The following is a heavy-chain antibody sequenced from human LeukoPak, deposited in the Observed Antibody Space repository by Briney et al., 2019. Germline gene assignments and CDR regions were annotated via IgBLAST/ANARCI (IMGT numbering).Heavy chain of an antibody. CDR3: ARDPLQYSSSSLFDY. D-gene: IGHD6-6*01. CDR2: IKQDGSEK. J-gene: IGHJ4*02. CDR1: GFTFSNYW. V-gene: IGHV3-7*01. Sequence: GGSLRLSCAASGFTFSNYWMTWVRQAPGKGLEWVANIKQDGSEKCYVDSVKGRFTVSRDNAKNSLYLQMNSLRAEDTAVYYCARDPLQYSSSSLFDYWGQGTLVTVSS.